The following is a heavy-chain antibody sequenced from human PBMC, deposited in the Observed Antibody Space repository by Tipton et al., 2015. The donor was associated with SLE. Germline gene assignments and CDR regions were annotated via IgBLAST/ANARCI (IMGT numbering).Heavy chain of an antibody. CDR1: GCSISSYY. CDR2: TYYSGST. V-gene: IGHV4-59*12. J-gene: IGHJ1*01. Sequence: LSCTVSGCSISSYYWSWLRQPPGKGLEWIGYTYYSGSTNSNPSLKSRVTISVDTSKNQFSLKLSSVTAADTAVYYCAREGSGGYFQHWGQGTLVTVSS. D-gene: IGHD6-19*01. CDR3: AREGSGGYFQH.